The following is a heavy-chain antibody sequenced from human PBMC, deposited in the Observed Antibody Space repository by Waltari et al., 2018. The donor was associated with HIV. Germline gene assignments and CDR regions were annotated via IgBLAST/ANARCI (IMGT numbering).Heavy chain of an antibody. CDR2: IKSKADGGTT. Sequence: EVQLVESGGDLVKPGGCLRLSCAASGFTVSNAWMRWVRQAPGKGPEWVGRIKSKADGGTTDYAAPVKGRFTISRDDSKNTLYLQMNSLRFEDTAVYYCTTDEFYYGNSGYFDYWGQGTLVTVSS. CDR3: TTDEFYYGNSGYFDY. V-gene: IGHV3-15*05. CDR1: GFTVSNAW. J-gene: IGHJ4*02. D-gene: IGHD3-22*01.